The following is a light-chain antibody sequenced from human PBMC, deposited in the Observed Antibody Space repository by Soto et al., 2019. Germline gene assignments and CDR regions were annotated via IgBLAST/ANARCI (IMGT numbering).Light chain of an antibody. CDR1: HSISDY. Sequence: DIQMTQSPSSLSASVGDRVTITCRAGHSISDYLNWYQQKPGLAPKLLISAASSLQSGVPSRFSGSGSGTAFTLTISSLQPEDSATYYCQQYYSHPLTSGQGTRLEVK. V-gene: IGKV1-39*01. J-gene: IGKJ5*01. CDR2: AAS. CDR3: QQYYSHPLT.